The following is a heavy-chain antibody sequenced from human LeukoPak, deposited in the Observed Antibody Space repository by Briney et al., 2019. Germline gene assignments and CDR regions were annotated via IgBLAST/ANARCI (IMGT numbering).Heavy chain of an antibody. CDR1: GFTFSSYS. D-gene: IGHD3-10*01. Sequence: PGGSLRLSCAAPGFTFSSYSMNWVRQAPGQGLEWVSSISSSSSYIYYADSVKGRFTISRDNAKNSLYLQMNSLRAEDTAVYYCARDMVRGVNYWYFDLWGRGTLVTVSS. J-gene: IGHJ2*01. V-gene: IGHV3-21*01. CDR3: ARDMVRGVNYWYFDL. CDR2: ISSSSSYI.